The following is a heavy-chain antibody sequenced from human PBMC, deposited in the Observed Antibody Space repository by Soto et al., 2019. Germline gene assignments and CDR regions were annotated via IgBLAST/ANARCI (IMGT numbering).Heavy chain of an antibody. CDR2: IGASGDIT. CDR3: AKDDFTDRGDDYFDY. V-gene: IGHV3-23*01. CDR1: GFSFTNFA. J-gene: IGHJ4*02. D-gene: IGHD2-21*02. Sequence: GGSLRLSCAASGFSFTNFAMSWVRQAPGKGLEWVAGIGASGDITWYADSVKGRLSISRDSSKNTLYLQLNSLRFEDTAVYYCAKDDFTDRGDDYFDYWGPGTLVTVSS.